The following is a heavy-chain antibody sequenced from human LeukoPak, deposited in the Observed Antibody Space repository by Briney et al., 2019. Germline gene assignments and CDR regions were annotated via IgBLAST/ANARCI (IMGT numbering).Heavy chain of an antibody. CDR3: ARTLTLPYSSSWGGFDY. CDR1: GFTFSSYS. CDR2: ISSSSSYI. J-gene: IGHJ4*02. V-gene: IGHV3-21*04. Sequence: GGSLRLSCAASGFTFSSYSMNWVRQAPGKGLEWVSSISSSSSYIYYADSVKGRFTISRDNAKNSPYLQMNSLRAEDTAVYYCARTLTLPYSSSWGGFDYWGQGTLVTVSS. D-gene: IGHD6-13*01.